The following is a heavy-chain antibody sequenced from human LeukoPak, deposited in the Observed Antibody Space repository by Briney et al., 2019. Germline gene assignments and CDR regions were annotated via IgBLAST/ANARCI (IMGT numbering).Heavy chain of an antibody. J-gene: IGHJ4*02. V-gene: IGHV3-30*04. CDR1: GFTFYGHA. CDR3: ARDRRLRLERTFDC. Sequence: GRSLGLSCAASGFTFYGHAMHWVRQAPGKGLEWLAVISKDGSNEYYADSVKGRLTISRDNSENTLYLQVNSLRGEDTAVYYCARDRRLRLERTFDCWGQGILVTVSS. CDR2: ISKDGSNE. D-gene: IGHD3-16*01.